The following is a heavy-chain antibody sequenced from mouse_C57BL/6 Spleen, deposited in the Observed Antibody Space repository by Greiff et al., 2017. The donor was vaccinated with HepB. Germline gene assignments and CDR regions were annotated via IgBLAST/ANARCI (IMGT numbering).Heavy chain of an antibody. D-gene: IGHD2-4*01. V-gene: IGHV5-17*01. J-gene: IGHJ3*01. CDR1: GFTFSDYG. CDR2: ISSGSSTI. CDR3: ARADYETWFAY. Sequence: EVKLVESGGGLVKPGGSLKLSCAASGFTFSDYGMHWVRQAPEKGLEWVAYISSGSSTIYYADTVKGRFTISRDNAKNTLFLQMTSLRSEDTAMYSCARADYETWFAYWGQGTLVTVSA.